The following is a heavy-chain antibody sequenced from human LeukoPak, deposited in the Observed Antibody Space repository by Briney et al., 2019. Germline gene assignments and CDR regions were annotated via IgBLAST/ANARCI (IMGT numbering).Heavy chain of an antibody. Sequence: SETLSLTCAVYGGSFSGYYWSWIRQPPGKGLEWIGVINHSGSTNYNPSLKSRVTISVDTSKNQFSLKLSSVTAADTAVYYCASRNYYDSSGYSHFDYWGQGTLVTVSS. CDR2: INHSGST. CDR3: ASRNYYDSSGYSHFDY. D-gene: IGHD3-22*01. V-gene: IGHV4-34*01. J-gene: IGHJ4*02. CDR1: GGSFSGYY.